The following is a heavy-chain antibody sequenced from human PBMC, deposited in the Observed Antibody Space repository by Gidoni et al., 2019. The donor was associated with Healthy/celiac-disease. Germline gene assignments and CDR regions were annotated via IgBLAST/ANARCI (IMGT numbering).Heavy chain of an antibody. CDR1: GGTFSSYA. D-gene: IGHD2-2*02. J-gene: IGHJ6*03. Sequence: QVQLVQSGAEVKKPGSSVKVSCKASGGTFSSYAISWVRQAPGQGLEWMGGIIPIFGTANYAQMFQGRVTITADESTSTAYMELSSLRSEDTAVYYCARSKARDIVVVPAAIHYYYYMDVWGKGTTVTVSS. CDR3: ARSKARDIVVVPAAIHYYYYMDV. CDR2: IIPIFGTA. V-gene: IGHV1-69*01.